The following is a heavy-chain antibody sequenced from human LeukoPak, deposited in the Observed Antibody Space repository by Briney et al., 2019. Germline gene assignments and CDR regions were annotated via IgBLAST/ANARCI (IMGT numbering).Heavy chain of an antibody. Sequence: SVKVSCRASGGTFSSYAISWVRQAPGQGLEWMGGIIPIFGTANYAQKFQGRVTITADESTSTAYMELSSLRSEDTAVYYCARDVGGYYAIFRYWGQGTLVTVSS. CDR3: ARDVGGYYAIFRY. D-gene: IGHD3-22*01. CDR2: IIPIFGTA. CDR1: GGTFSSYA. V-gene: IGHV1-69*13. J-gene: IGHJ4*02.